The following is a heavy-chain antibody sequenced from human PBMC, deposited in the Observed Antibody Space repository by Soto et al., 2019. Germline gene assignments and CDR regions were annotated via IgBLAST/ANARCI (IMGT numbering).Heavy chain of an antibody. V-gene: IGHV1-69*12. Sequence: QVQLVQSGAEVKKPGSSVKVSCKASGGAFSDYAFSWVRQAPGQGLEWLGGIMPIFRAPDYAQKFQGRVTITADEFTRTAYMEMNSLRSEDTAVYYCASWLKGPDIGNYYYCVDVWGQGTTVTVS. D-gene: IGHD2-15*01. CDR1: GGAFSDYA. J-gene: IGHJ6*02. CDR3: ASWLKGPDIGNYYYCVDV. CDR2: IMPIFRAP.